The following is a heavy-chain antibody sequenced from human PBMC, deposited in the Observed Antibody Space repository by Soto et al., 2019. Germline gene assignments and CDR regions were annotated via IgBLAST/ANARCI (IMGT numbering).Heavy chain of an antibody. CDR2: ISGRGGNT. J-gene: IGHJ3*02. CDR1: GFTFSSYA. D-gene: IGHD6-13*01. CDR3: GEEGSSRGGAFDI. V-gene: IGHV3-23*01. Sequence: EVQLLESGGGLVQPGGSLRLSCAASGFTFSSYAMSWVRQAPGKGLEWVSAISGRGGNTYYADSVKGRFPISRDNSKNTLYVQRNSLRAEETAVDYCGEEGSSRGGAFDIWGQGTMVTVSS.